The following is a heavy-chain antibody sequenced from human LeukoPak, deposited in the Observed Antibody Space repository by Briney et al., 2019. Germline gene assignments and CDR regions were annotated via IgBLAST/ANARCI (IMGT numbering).Heavy chain of an antibody. CDR2: IYYSGST. D-gene: IGHD3-10*01. J-gene: IGHJ5*02. CDR3: ARSTITMVRGVIIPNWFDP. CDR1: GGSIGSGDYY. V-gene: IGHV4-30-4*01. Sequence: SETLSLTCTVSGGSIGSGDYYWSWIRQPPGKGLEWIGYIYYSGSTYYNPSLKSRVTISVDTSKNQFSLKLSSVTAADTAVYYCARSTITMVRGVIIPNWFDPWGQGTLVTVSS.